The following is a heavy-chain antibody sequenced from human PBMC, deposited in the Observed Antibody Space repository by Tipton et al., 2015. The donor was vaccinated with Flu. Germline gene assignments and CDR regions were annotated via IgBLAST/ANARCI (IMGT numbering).Heavy chain of an antibody. CDR1: GGSFSAYY. CDR2: INHSGTT. Sequence: LRLSCAVYGGSFSAYYWSWIRQPPGKGLEWVGEINHSGTTNYNPSLTSRVTVSADTSKKQFSLKLTSVTAADTAVYYCARAGTTWGRMDVWGQGTTVTVPS. V-gene: IGHV4-34*01. J-gene: IGHJ6*02. CDR3: ARAGTTWGRMDV. D-gene: IGHD3-16*01.